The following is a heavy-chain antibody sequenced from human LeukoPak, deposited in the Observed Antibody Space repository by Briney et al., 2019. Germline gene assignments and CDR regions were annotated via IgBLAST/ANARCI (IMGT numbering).Heavy chain of an antibody. CDR1: GGSITSSSHY. CDR3: ARHDPFQY. CDR2: VHYTGNT. J-gene: IGHJ4*02. Sequence: SETLSLTCTVSGGSITSSSHYWGWIRQPPGMGLEWVGSVHYTGNTYYNSSLSSRITISVDTSSYQFSLRLNSVIAADTALYYCARHDPFQYWGQGALVTVSS. V-gene: IGHV4-39*01.